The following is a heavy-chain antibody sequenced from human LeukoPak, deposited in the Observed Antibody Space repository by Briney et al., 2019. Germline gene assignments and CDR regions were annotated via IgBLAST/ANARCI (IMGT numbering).Heavy chain of an antibody. CDR3: AKGPEYYYYSSGYFDY. J-gene: IGHJ4*02. CDR1: GFTFSSYA. Sequence: HPGGSLRLSCAASGFTFSSYAMSWVRQAPGKGLEWVSAISGSGDSTYYADSVKGRFTISGDNSKNTLSLQMNSLRAEDTAVYYCAKGPEYYYYSSGYFDYWGQGTLVTVSS. CDR2: ISGSGDST. D-gene: IGHD3-22*01. V-gene: IGHV3-23*01.